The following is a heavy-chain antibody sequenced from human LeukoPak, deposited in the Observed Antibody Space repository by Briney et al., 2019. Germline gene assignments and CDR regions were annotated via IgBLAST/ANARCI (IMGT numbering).Heavy chain of an antibody. CDR2: FDPEDGET. CDR3: ATGVHCSSTSCSDY. D-gene: IGHD2-2*01. V-gene: IGHV1-24*01. J-gene: IGHJ4*02. CDR1: GYTLTELS. Sequence: ASVKVSCKVSGYTLTELSMHWVRQVPGKGLEWMGGFDPEDGETIYAQKFQGRVTMTEDTSTDTAYMELSSLRSEDTAVYYSATGVHCSSTSCSDYWGQGTLVTVSS.